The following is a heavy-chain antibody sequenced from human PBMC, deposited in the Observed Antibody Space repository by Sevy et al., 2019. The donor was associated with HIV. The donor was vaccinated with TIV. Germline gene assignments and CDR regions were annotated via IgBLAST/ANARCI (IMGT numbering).Heavy chain of an antibody. CDR3: ARDIYDYVWGSYRQYYGMDV. J-gene: IGHJ6*02. Sequence: GGSLRLSCAASGFTFSSYWMTWVRQAPGKGLEWVANIKQDGSEKYYVDSVKGRFTISRDNAKNSLYLQMNSLSAEDTAVYYCARDIYDYVWGSYRQYYGMDVWGQGTTVTVSS. V-gene: IGHV3-7*01. CDR2: IKQDGSEK. CDR1: GFTFSSYW. D-gene: IGHD3-16*02.